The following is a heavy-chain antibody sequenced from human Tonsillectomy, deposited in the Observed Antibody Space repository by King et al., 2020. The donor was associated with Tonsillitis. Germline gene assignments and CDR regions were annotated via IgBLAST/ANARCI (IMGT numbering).Heavy chain of an antibody. D-gene: IGHD6-19*01. CDR1: GYTFTSYG. J-gene: IGHJ4*02. Sequence: HVQLVESGAEVKKPGASVKVSCKASGYTFTSYGIGWVRQAPGQGLEWMGWISPHNGNTNYAQKLQGRVTMTTDTSTSTAYMELRSLRSDDRAVYYCARGHIAVVGTGFDYWGQGTLVTVSS. CDR3: ARGHIAVVGTGFDY. V-gene: IGHV1-18*04. CDR2: ISPHNGNT.